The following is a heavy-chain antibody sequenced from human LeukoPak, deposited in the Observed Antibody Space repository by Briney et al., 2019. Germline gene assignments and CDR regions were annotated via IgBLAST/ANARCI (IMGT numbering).Heavy chain of an antibody. CDR3: ARGWYKFDY. J-gene: IGHJ4*02. V-gene: IGHV3-30*02. CDR2: IWYDGSNK. D-gene: IGHD6-13*01. Sequence: GGSLRLSCAASGFTFSSYGMHWVRQAPGKGLEWVALIWYDGSNKYYADSVKGRFSISRDNSKNTLDLQMNSLRAEDTSVYYCARGWYKFDYWGQGTLVTVSS. CDR1: GFTFSSYG.